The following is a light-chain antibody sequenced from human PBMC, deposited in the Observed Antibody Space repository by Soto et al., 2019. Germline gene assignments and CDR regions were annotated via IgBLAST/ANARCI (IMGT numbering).Light chain of an antibody. CDR2: GAS. Sequence: EIVLTQSPGTLSLSPGERATLSCRASQSVSSSYLAWYQQQPGQAPRLLIYGASSRATGIPVRFRGSGSGTDVSLTVSRLEPEDFAVYYCQKYGSSPQTFVQGTRREIK. J-gene: IGKJ5*01. CDR3: QKYGSSPQT. V-gene: IGKV3-20*01. CDR1: QSVSSSY.